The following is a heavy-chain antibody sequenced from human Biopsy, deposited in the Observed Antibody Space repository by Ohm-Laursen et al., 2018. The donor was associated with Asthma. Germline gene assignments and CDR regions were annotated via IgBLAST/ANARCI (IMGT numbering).Heavy chain of an antibody. V-gene: IGHV1-69*13. Sequence: SVKVSCKASGDSLGSFINYAISWVRQAPRQGLEWMGGLIPVLGTADYAPMFEGRVTITADGSTSTAYLELTSLRFEDTAVYYCARGYSGTNRIVYYYSGMEVWGQGTTVTVSS. D-gene: IGHD5-12*01. CDR1: GDSLGSFINYA. CDR2: LIPVLGTA. J-gene: IGHJ6*02. CDR3: ARGYSGTNRIVYYYSGMEV.